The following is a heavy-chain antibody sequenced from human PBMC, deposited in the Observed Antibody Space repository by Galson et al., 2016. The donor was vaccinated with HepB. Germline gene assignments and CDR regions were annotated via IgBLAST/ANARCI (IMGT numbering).Heavy chain of an antibody. Sequence: SETLSLTCTVSGGSLSNYHWSWIRQPAGKGLEWIGRIYSGGSTNYNPSLSSRVTVSVDTSKKQFSLKLNSVTAADTAVYCCARDAGWINDYWGQGTLVTVSS. CDR2: IYSGGST. V-gene: IGHV4-4*07. D-gene: IGHD6-19*01. CDR1: GGSLSNYH. J-gene: IGHJ4*02. CDR3: ARDAGWINDY.